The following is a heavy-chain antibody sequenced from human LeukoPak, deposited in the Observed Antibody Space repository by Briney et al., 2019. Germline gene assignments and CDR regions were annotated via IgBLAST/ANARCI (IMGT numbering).Heavy chain of an antibody. CDR2: IYHSGST. Sequence: SETLSLTCAVSGGSISSGGYSWSWIRQPPGKGLEWIGYIYHSGSTYYNPSLKSRVTISVDRSKNQFSLKLSSVTAADTAVYYCARGSAGGGLRYSSSKTQPRGAFDIWGQGTMVTVSS. D-gene: IGHD6-13*01. V-gene: IGHV4-30-2*01. CDR3: ARGSAGGGLRYSSSKTQPRGAFDI. J-gene: IGHJ3*02. CDR1: GGSISSGGYS.